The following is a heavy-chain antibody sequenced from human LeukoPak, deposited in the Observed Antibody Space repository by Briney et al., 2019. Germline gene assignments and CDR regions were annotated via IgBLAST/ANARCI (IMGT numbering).Heavy chain of an antibody. Sequence: GGSLRLSCAASGFTFSSYAMHWVRQAPGKGLEWVAVIWYDENNKYYGDSVKGRFIISRDNSKNMLYLQMNSLRAEDTAVYYCATSSSSWYQEIWGQGTMVTVSS. D-gene: IGHD6-13*01. CDR3: ATSSSSWYQEI. V-gene: IGHV3-33*08. CDR2: IWYDENNK. J-gene: IGHJ3*02. CDR1: GFTFSSYA.